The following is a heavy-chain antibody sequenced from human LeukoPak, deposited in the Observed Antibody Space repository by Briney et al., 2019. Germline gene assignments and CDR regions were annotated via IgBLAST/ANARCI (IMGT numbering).Heavy chain of an antibody. CDR3: ARVYCSSTSCQYYFGY. CDR1: GYTFTSYG. V-gene: IGHV1-18*01. Sequence: ASVKVSCKASGYTFTSYGISWVRQAPGQGLERMGWISAYNGSTNYAQKLQGRVTMTTDTSTSTAYMELRSLRSEDTAVYYCARVYCSSTSCQYYFGYWGQGTLVTVSS. CDR2: ISAYNGST. D-gene: IGHD2-2*01. J-gene: IGHJ4*02.